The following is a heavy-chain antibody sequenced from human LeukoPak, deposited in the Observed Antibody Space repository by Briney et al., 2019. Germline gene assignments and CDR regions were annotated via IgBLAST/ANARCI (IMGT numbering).Heavy chain of an antibody. V-gene: IGHV3-53*01. CDR1: GFTVSSNY. CDR3: ARVVSSSWYPIGY. J-gene: IGHJ4*02. D-gene: IGHD6-13*01. CDR2: IYSGGST. Sequence: GGSLRLSCAASGFTVSSNYMSWVRQAPGKGLEWVSVIYSGGSTYYADSVKGRFTISRDNSKNTLYLHMNSLRAEDTAVYYCARVVSSSWYPIGYWGQGTLVTVSS.